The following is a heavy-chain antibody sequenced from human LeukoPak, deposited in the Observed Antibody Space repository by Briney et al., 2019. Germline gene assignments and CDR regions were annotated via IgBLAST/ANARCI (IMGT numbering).Heavy chain of an antibody. D-gene: IGHD3-22*01. Sequence: GGSLRLSCAASGFTFSSYAMHWVRQAPGKGLEWVAVISYDGSNKYYADSVKGRFTISRDNSKDPLYLQMNSLRAEDTAVYYCARGYDSSGYYYGYVGEELAWGQGTLVTVSS. CDR1: GFTFSSYA. J-gene: IGHJ5*02. CDR2: ISYDGSNK. V-gene: IGHV3-30-3*01. CDR3: ARGYDSSGYYYGYVGEELA.